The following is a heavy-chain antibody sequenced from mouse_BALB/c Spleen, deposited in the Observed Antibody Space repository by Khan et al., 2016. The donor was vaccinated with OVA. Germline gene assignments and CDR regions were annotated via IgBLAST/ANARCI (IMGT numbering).Heavy chain of an antibody. CDR2: INPSNSYT. Sequence: VKLQESGAELARPGASVKMSCKASGYTFTSYTMHWVKQRPGQGLEWIGYINPSNSYTNYNQTFKDKATLTADKSSSTAYMQLSSLTSEDSAVYDCAREGAYYRSDGWFAYWGQGTLVTVSA. D-gene: IGHD2-14*01. CDR1: GYTFTSYT. CDR3: AREGAYYRSDGWFAY. V-gene: IGHV1-4*01. J-gene: IGHJ3*01.